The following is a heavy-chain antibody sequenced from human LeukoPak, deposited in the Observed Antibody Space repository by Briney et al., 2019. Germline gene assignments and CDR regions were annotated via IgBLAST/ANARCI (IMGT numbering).Heavy chain of an antibody. D-gene: IGHD3-3*01. Sequence: GGSLRLSCAASGFTFSSYSMNWVRQAPGKGLEWVSYISSSSTIYYADSVKGRFTISRDNAKNSLYLQMNSLRDEDTAVYYCARDLLGDFWSGYYAGLDYWGQGTLVTVSS. CDR2: ISSSSTI. CDR3: ARDLLGDFWSGYYAGLDY. CDR1: GFTFSSYS. J-gene: IGHJ4*02. V-gene: IGHV3-48*02.